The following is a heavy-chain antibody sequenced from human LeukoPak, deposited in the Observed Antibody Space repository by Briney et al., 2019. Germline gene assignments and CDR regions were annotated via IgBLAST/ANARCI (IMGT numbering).Heavy chain of an antibody. CDR1: GGSISSSSYY. Sequence: SETLSPTCTVSGGSISSSSYYWGWIRQPPGKGLEWIGSIYYSGSTYYNPSLKSRVTISVDTSKNQFSLKLSSVTAADTAVYYCARPLYEKGQYYGSGRIDAFDIWGQGTMVTVSS. V-gene: IGHV4-39*01. J-gene: IGHJ3*02. D-gene: IGHD3-10*01. CDR3: ARPLYEKGQYYGSGRIDAFDI. CDR2: IYYSGST.